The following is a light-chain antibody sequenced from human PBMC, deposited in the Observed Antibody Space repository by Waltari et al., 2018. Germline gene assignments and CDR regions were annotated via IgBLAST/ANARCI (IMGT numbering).Light chain of an antibody. Sequence: QSVLTQPPSASGTPGQRVTISCYGSSSNIGSNSINWSQQLPGPAPRLLIYSNTQRPSGVPDRFSGSKSGTSASLAISGLQSEDEADYYCAAWDDSLNGVIFGGGTKLTVL. CDR3: AAWDDSLNGVI. CDR2: SNT. J-gene: IGLJ2*01. CDR1: SSNIGSNS. V-gene: IGLV1-44*01.